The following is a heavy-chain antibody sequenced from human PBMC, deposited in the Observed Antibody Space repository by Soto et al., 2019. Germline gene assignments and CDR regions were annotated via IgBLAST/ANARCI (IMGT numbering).Heavy chain of an antibody. CDR3: AGGFGYYYGMDV. CDR2: IYYSGST. Sequence: PSETLSLTCTVSGGSISSSSYYWGWIRQPPGKGREWIGSIYYSGSTYYNPSLKSRVTISVDTSKNQFSLKLSSVTAADTAVYYCAGGFGYYYGMDVWGQGSTVTVSS. V-gene: IGHV4-39*01. J-gene: IGHJ6*02. CDR1: GGSISSSSYY. D-gene: IGHD3-16*01.